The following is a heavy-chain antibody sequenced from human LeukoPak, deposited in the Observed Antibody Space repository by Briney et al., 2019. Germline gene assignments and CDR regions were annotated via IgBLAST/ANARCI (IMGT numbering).Heavy chain of an antibody. CDR2: MYYSGST. Sequence: SETLSLTCAVSGGSISSSNYYWGWIRQPPGKGLEWIGSMYYSGSTYYNPSLKSRVTMSVDTSKNQFSLKLSSVTAADTAVYYCARVGATNYYHYYYMDVWGKGTTVAVSS. V-gene: IGHV4-39*01. J-gene: IGHJ6*03. CDR1: GGSISSSNYY. D-gene: IGHD1-26*01. CDR3: ARVGATNYYHYYYMDV.